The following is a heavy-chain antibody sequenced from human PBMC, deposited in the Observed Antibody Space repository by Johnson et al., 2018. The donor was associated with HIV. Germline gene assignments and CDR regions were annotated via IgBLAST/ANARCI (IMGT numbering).Heavy chain of an antibody. D-gene: IGHD6-6*01. V-gene: IGHV3-30*03. CDR1: GFTVSSNY. CDR2: ISYDGSNK. Sequence: QVQLVESGGGLIQPGGSLRLSCAASGFTVSSNYMSWVRQAPGKGLEWVAIISYDGSNKYYADSVKGRFTISRDNSKNTLYLQMNSLRAEDTAMYYCATSGLTLGSSSSHAFDIWGQGTMVTVSS. J-gene: IGHJ3*02. CDR3: ATSGLTLGSSSSHAFDI.